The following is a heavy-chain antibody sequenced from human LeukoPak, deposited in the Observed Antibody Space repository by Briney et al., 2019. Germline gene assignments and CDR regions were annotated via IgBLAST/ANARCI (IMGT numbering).Heavy chain of an antibody. Sequence: KPGGSLRLSCAASGFTFSSYSMNWVRQAPGKGLEWVSSISSSSSYIYYADSVKGRFTISRDNAKNSLYLQMNSLRAEDTAVYYCARDPRTTVTTGWFDPWGQGTPVTVSS. V-gene: IGHV3-21*01. D-gene: IGHD4-17*01. CDR1: GFTFSSYS. J-gene: IGHJ5*02. CDR2: ISSSSSYI. CDR3: ARDPRTTVTTGWFDP.